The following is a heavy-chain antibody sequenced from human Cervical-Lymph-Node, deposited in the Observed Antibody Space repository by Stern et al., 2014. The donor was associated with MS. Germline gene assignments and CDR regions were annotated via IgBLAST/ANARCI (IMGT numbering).Heavy chain of an antibody. CDR1: GFTLSSSGVA. CDR2: IHWDDDK. CDR3: ARTVPVARVGFDY. V-gene: IGHV2-5*02. Sequence: VTLKESGPALVRPTQTLTLTCTFSGFTLSSSGVAVGWIRQPPGKALEWLALIHWDDDKRYSPSLKNRLTITKDTSETQVVLTMTNIDPVDTATYYCARTVPVARVGFDYWGQGTLVTVSS. D-gene: IGHD6-19*01. J-gene: IGHJ4*02.